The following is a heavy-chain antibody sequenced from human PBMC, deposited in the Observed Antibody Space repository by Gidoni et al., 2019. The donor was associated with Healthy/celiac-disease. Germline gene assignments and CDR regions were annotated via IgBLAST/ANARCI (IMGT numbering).Heavy chain of an antibody. CDR1: GGTFSSYA. CDR2: IIPIFGTA. J-gene: IGHJ5*02. D-gene: IGHD2-15*01. Sequence: QVQLVQSGAEVKKPGSSVKVSCKASGGTFSSYAISWVRQAPGQGLEWMGGIIPIFGTANYAQKFQGRVTITADESTSTAYMELSSLRSEDTAVYYCARDSPYCSGGSCYSGVGWFDPWGQGTLVTVSS. V-gene: IGHV1-69*01. CDR3: ARDSPYCSGGSCYSGVGWFDP.